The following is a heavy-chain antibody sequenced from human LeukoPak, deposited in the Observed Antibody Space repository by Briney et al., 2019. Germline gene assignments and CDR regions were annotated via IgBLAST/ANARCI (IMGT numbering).Heavy chain of an antibody. Sequence: GGSLRLSCAASGFTFSRYTMNWVRQAPGKGLEWVSYISSSSSTIYYADSVKGRFTISRDNAKNSLYLQMNSLRADDTAVYYCARDKKAAGIRNYYYYGMDVWGQGTTVTVSS. CDR1: GFTFSRYT. CDR2: ISSSSSTI. J-gene: IGHJ6*02. V-gene: IGHV3-48*04. D-gene: IGHD6-13*01. CDR3: ARDKKAAGIRNYYYYGMDV.